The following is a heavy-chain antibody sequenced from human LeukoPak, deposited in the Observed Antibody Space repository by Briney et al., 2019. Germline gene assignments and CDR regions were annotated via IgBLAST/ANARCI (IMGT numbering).Heavy chain of an antibody. CDR1: GFTFTSYA. CDR3: ARGARKGDDYGGFFDY. V-gene: IGHV3-23*01. Sequence: GGSLRLSCAASGFTFTSYAMSWVRQAPGKGLEWVSSISGSGGGTFYADSVKGRFTISRDNSKNTLFLQMNSLRAEDTAVYYCARGARKGDDYGGFFDYWGQGTLVTVSS. D-gene: IGHD4-23*01. CDR2: ISGSGGGT. J-gene: IGHJ4*02.